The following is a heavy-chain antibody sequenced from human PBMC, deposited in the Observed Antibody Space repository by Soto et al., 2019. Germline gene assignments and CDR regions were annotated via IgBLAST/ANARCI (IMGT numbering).Heavy chain of an antibody. J-gene: IGHJ6*02. Sequence: GGSLRLSCAASGFTFSSYWMHWVRQAPGKGLVWVSRINSDGSSTSYADSVKGRFTISRDNAKNTLYLQMNSLRAEDTAVYYCARVLAAAVYYYYCGMDVWGQGTTVTVSS. CDR1: GFTFSSYW. V-gene: IGHV3-74*01. CDR3: ARVLAAAVYYYYCGMDV. CDR2: INSDGSST. D-gene: IGHD6-13*01.